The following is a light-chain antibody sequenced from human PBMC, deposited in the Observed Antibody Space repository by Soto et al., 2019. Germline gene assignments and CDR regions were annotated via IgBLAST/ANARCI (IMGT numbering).Light chain of an antibody. J-gene: IGKJ3*01. CDR1: QSLLHSNGYNY. V-gene: IGKV2-28*01. CDR3: MQTLQTPRT. Sequence: DIVMTQSPLFLPVTPGEPASISCRSSQSLLHSNGYNYLDWYLQRPGQSPQLLIYLGSNRASGVPDRSSGSGSGTDFTLKISRVEAEDVGIYYCMQTLQTPRTFGPGTKVDIK. CDR2: LGS.